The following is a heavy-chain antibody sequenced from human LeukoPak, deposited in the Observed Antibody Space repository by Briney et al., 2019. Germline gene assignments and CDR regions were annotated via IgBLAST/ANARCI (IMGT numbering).Heavy chain of an antibody. D-gene: IGHD3-16*01. CDR3: TRNLYGDC. J-gene: IGHJ4*02. V-gene: IGHV3-74*01. CDR2: MNPDGSGS. Sequence: PGGSLRLSCAASGFTFRSSWMHWVRQAPGKGLVWVSRMNPDGSGSYYADSVKGRFTISRDNAKNTLYLQMNSLRAEDTAVYYCTRNLYGDCWGQGTLVTVSS. CDR1: GFTFRSSW.